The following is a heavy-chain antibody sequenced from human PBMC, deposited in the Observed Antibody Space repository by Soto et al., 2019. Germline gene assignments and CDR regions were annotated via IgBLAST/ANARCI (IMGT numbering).Heavy chain of an antibody. CDR2: ISSSSSTI. Sequence: GGSLRLSCAASGFTFSSYSMNWVRQAPGKGLEWVSYISSSSSTIYYADSVKGRFTISRDNAKNTLYMQMNSLRAEDTAVYYCAKDGDSRGSGSYYKVGIFGQPTYYYYGMDVWGQGTTVTVSS. D-gene: IGHD3-10*01. CDR1: GFTFSSYS. J-gene: IGHJ6*02. CDR3: AKDGDSRGSGSYYKVGIFGQPTYYYYGMDV. V-gene: IGHV3-48*01.